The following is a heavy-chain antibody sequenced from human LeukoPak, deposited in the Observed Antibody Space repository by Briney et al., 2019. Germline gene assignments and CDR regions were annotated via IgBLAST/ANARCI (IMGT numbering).Heavy chain of an antibody. CDR3: ARDQTRGSYYYGMDV. Sequence: GGSLRLSCAASGFTVSSNYMSWVRLAPGKGLEWVSVIYSGGSTYYADSVKGRFTISRDNSKNTLYLQMNSLRAEDTAVYYCARDQTRGSYYYGMDVWGQGTTVTVSS. J-gene: IGHJ6*02. V-gene: IGHV3-66*01. CDR2: IYSGGST. D-gene: IGHD1-26*01. CDR1: GFTVSSNY.